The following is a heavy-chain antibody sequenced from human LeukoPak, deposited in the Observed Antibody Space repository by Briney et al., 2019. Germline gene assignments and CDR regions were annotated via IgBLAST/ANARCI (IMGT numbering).Heavy chain of an antibody. Sequence: SGGSLRLSCAASGFTVSSNYMSWVRQAPGKRLEWVSVIYSGGSTYYADSVKGRFTISRDNSKNTLYFQMNSLRAEDTAVYYCAKSPQPPTDYWGQGTLVTVSS. CDR1: GFTVSSNY. D-gene: IGHD1-14*01. J-gene: IGHJ4*02. CDR2: IYSGGST. CDR3: AKSPQPPTDY. V-gene: IGHV3-66*01.